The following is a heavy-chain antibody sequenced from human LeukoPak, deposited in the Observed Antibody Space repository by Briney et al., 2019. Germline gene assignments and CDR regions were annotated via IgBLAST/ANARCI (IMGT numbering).Heavy chain of an antibody. CDR2: VYYSGST. D-gene: IGHD6-13*01. CDR1: GGSISSYY. CDR3: ASAGIAAAGNRWFDP. Sequence: SETLSLTCTVSGGSISSYYWSWIRQPPGKGLEWIGYVYYSGSTNYNPSLKSRVTISVDTSKNQFSLKLSSVTAADTAVYYCASAGIAAAGNRWFDPWGQGTLVTVSS. V-gene: IGHV4-59*01. J-gene: IGHJ5*02.